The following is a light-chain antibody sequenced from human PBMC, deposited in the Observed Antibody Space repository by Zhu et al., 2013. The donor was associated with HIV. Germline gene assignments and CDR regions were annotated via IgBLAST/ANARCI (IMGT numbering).Light chain of an antibody. CDR3: QQFSNYPRT. CDR2: YAS. CDR1: QGISSA. Sequence: AIQLTQSPSSLSASVGDRVTITCRASQGISSALAWYQQKPGQAPNLLIYYASSLESGVPSRFSGSGSGTDFTLTISSLQPDDFATYFCQQFSNYPRTFGQGTEGG. V-gene: IGKV1D-13*01. J-gene: IGKJ1*01.